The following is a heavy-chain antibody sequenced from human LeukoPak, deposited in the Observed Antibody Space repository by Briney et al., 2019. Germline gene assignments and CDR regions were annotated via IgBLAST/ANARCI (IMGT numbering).Heavy chain of an antibody. CDR3: AKGDEYNNGALGGMDV. CDR2: ISYDGSTK. CDR1: GLTFNNYG. D-gene: IGHD5-18*01. J-gene: IGHJ6*02. V-gene: IGHV3-30*18. Sequence: GRSPRLSCAASGLTFNNYGMHWVRQAPGKGLEWVAVISYDGSTKCYADSVKGRFTISRDNSKNTLYLQMNSLRAEDTAVYYCAKGDEYNNGALGGMDVWGQGTTVTVSS.